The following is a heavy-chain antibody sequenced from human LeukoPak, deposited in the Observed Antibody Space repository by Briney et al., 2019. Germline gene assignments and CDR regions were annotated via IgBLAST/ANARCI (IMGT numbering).Heavy chain of an antibody. CDR1: GYTFTSYD. J-gene: IGHJ4*02. Sequence: ASVKVSCKPSGYTFTSYDINWVRQATGQGLEWMGWMNPNSGNTGYAQKFQGRVTITRNTYISTAYMELSSLRSEDTAVYYCATSYSSSSSEIDYWGQGTLVTVSS. CDR2: MNPNSGNT. CDR3: ATSYSSSSSEIDY. V-gene: IGHV1-8*01. D-gene: IGHD6-6*01.